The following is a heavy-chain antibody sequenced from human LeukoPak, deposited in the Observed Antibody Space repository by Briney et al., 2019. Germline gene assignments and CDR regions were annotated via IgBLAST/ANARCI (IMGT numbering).Heavy chain of an antibody. CDR2: IWYDGSNK. Sequence: GGSLRLSCAASGFTFSSYGMHWVRQAPGKGLEWVAVIWYDGSNKYYADSVKGRFTISRDNSKNTLYLQMNGLRAEDTAVYYCARLREVDYFDYWGQGTLVTVSS. CDR3: ARLREVDYFDY. CDR1: GFTFSSYG. J-gene: IGHJ4*02. V-gene: IGHV3-33*01. D-gene: IGHD1-26*01.